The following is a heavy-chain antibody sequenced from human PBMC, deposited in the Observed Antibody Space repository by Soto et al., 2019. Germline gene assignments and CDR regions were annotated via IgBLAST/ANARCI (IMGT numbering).Heavy chain of an antibody. D-gene: IGHD5-18*01. CDR2: IIPIFGTA. J-gene: IGHJ6*04. CDR1: GGTFSSYA. Sequence: SVTVSCKASGGTFSSYAISWVRLAPGQGLEWMGGIIPIFGTANYAQKFQGRVTITADESTSTAYMELSSLRSEDTAVYYCARAPTRGGYSYGDDHITSGMDVWGKGTTVPASS. CDR3: ARAPTRGGYSYGDDHITSGMDV. V-gene: IGHV1-69*13.